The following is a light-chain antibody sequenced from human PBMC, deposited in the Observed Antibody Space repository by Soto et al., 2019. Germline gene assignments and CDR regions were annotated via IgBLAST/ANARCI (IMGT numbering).Light chain of an antibody. Sequence: DIQMTQSPSSLSASVGDRVTITCRASQNSNNCLHWYQQKLGKAPKLLIYAASSLQSGVPSRFSGSGSGTDFTLTISSLQPKDFSTYYCQQSYSTLLTFCGGTKVEIK. CDR2: AAS. V-gene: IGKV1-39*01. J-gene: IGKJ4*01. CDR1: QNSNNC. CDR3: QQSYSTLLT.